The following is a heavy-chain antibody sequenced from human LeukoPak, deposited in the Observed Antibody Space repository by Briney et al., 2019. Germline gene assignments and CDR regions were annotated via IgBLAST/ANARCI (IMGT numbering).Heavy chain of an antibody. J-gene: IGHJ6*02. CDR2: IYYSGST. CDR1: GGSISSSSYY. CDR3: ARDFNGMVRGLPGCMDV. D-gene: IGHD3-10*01. Sequence: PSETLSLTCTVSGGSISSSSYYWGWIRQPPGKGLEWIGSIYYSGSTYYNPSLKSRVTISVDTSKNQFSLKLSSVTAEDTAVYYCARDFNGMVRGLPGCMDVWGQGTTVTVSS. V-gene: IGHV4-39*07.